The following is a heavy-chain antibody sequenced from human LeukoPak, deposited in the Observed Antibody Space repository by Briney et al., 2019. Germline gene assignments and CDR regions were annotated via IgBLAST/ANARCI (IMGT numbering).Heavy chain of an antibody. CDR3: AKDLLLSSSSGAWISDY. J-gene: IGHJ4*02. CDR1: GFTFSSYA. D-gene: IGHD6-6*01. V-gene: IGHV3-23*01. CDR2: ISGSGGST. Sequence: GGSLRLSCAASGFTFSSYAMSWVRQAPGKGLEWVSAISGSGGSTYYADSVKGRFTISRDNSKNTLYLQMNSLRAEDTAVYYCAKDLLLSSSSGAWISDYWGQGTLVTVSS.